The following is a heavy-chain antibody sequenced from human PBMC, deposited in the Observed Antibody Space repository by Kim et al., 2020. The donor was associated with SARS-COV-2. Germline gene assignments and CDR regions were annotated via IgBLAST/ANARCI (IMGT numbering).Heavy chain of an antibody. V-gene: IGHV1-2*02. Sequence: ARKCQGRVTMTRDTSISTAYMELSRLRSDDTAVYYCARGGSYGGGYYFDYWGQGTLVTVSS. J-gene: IGHJ4*02. CDR3: ARGGSYGGGYYFDY. D-gene: IGHD1-26*01.